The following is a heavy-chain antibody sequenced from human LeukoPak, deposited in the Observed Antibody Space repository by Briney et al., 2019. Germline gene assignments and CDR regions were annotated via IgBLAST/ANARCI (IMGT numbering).Heavy chain of an antibody. D-gene: IGHD5-24*01. CDR1: GGSISSSNW. CDR2: INHSGST. J-gene: IGHJ4*02. V-gene: IGHV4-4*02. CDR3: ARQGRWLQATDY. Sequence: SGTLSLTCAVSGGSISSSNWWSWVRQPPGKGLEWIGEINHSGSTNYNPSLKSRVTISVDTSKNQFSLKLSSVTAADTAVYYCARQGRWLQATDYWGQGTLVTVSS.